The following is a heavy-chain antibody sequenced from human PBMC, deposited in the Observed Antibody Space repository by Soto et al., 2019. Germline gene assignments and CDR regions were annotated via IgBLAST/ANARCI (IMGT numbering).Heavy chain of an antibody. CDR1: GYTFTSYA. Sequence: VQLVQSGAEVKKPGASVKVSCKASGYTFTSYAMHWVRQAPGQRLEWMGWINAGNGNTKYSQKFQGRVTITRDTSASTAYMELSSLRSEDTAVYYCARDAFGSGYSPGGYWGQGTLVTVSS. CDR2: INAGNGNT. D-gene: IGHD5-12*01. V-gene: IGHV1-3*01. J-gene: IGHJ4*02. CDR3: ARDAFGSGYSPGGY.